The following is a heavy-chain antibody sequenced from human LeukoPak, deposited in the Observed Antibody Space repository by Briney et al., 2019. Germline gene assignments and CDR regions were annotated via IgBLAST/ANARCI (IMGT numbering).Heavy chain of an antibody. J-gene: IGHJ4*02. CDR2: IIPILGIA. D-gene: IGHD3-22*01. V-gene: IGHV1-69*02. Sequence: SVKVSCKASGYTFTGYYMHWVRQAPGQGLEWMGRIIPILGIANYAQKFQGRVTITADKSTSTAYMELSSLRSEDTAVYYCARYYYDSSGYYPTHFDYWGQGTLVTVSS. CDR1: GYTFTGYY. CDR3: ARYYYDSSGYYPTHFDY.